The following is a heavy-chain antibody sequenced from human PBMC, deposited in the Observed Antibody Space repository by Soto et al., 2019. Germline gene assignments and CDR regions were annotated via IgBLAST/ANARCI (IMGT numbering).Heavy chain of an antibody. Sequence: LRLSCAASGFTFSSYAMHWVRQAPGKGLEWVAVISYDGSNKYYADSVKGRFTISRDNSKNTLYLQMNSLRAEDTAVYYCARTLDDSSGYYLGALDYWGQGTLVTVSS. V-gene: IGHV3-30-3*01. CDR3: ARTLDDSSGYYLGALDY. J-gene: IGHJ4*02. CDR2: ISYDGSNK. CDR1: GFTFSSYA. D-gene: IGHD3-22*01.